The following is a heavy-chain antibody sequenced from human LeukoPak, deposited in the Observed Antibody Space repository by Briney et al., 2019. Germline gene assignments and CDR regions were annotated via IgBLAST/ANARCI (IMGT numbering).Heavy chain of an antibody. CDR2: IYSGGST. Sequence: GGSLRLSCAASGFTVSSNYMSWVRQAPGKGLEWVSVIYSGGSTYYADSVKGRFTISRDNSKNTLYLQMNSLRAEDTAVYYCAKDPGYSGYDPSDYWGQGTLVTVSS. CDR3: AKDPGYSGYDPSDY. D-gene: IGHD5-12*01. J-gene: IGHJ4*02. CDR1: GFTVSSNY. V-gene: IGHV3-53*01.